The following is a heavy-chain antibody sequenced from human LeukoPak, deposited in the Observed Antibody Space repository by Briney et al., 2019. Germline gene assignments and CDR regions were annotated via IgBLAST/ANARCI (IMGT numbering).Heavy chain of an antibody. J-gene: IGHJ4*02. CDR3: ARAVSGRFDY. D-gene: IGHD6-19*01. CDR2: IYYSGST. CDR1: GGSFSGYY. V-gene: IGHV4-59*08. Sequence: SETLSLTCAVHGGSFSGYYWSWIRQPPGKGLEWTGYIYYSGSTNYNPSLNSRVTISVDTSKNQFSLRLSSVTAADTAIYYCARAVSGRFDYWGQGTLVTVSS.